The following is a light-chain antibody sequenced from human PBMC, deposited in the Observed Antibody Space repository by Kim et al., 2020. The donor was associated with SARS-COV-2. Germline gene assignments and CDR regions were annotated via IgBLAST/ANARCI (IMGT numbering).Light chain of an antibody. Sequence: GQRDTISCSGSSSNIGRNSVNWYPHLPGTAPKLLLYTNNQRPSGVPDRVSGSKSGTSASLDISGLQSDDEADYYCSAWDGSLNGWVFGGGTQLTVL. CDR2: TNN. CDR1: SSNIGRNS. V-gene: IGLV1-44*01. J-gene: IGLJ3*02. CDR3: SAWDGSLNGWV.